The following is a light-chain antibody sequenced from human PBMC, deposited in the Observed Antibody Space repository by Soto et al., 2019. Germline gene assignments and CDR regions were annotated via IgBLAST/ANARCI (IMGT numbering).Light chain of an antibody. CDR1: SSNLGAGYD. Sequence: QAAVTQPPSVSGDPGQRVTISCTGNSSNLGAGYDVHWYQQLPGTVPKLLIYGNRNRPSGVPDRFSGSKSGSSASLAITGLQVEDEADYYCQAYDYTLSASVFGGGTKLTVL. V-gene: IGLV1-40*01. J-gene: IGLJ3*02. CDR2: GNR. CDR3: QAYDYTLSASV.